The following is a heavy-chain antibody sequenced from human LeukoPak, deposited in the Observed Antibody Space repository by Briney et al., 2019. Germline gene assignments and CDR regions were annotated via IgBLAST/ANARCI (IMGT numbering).Heavy chain of an antibody. CDR3: AKSGGYGLIDY. Sequence: PSESLSLTCAVSGSSVSGSNYYWGWIRQPPGKGLEWIGNIYSSGSTYYNASLQSRVTISIDTSKNQFSLRLNSVTAADTAMYYCAKSGGYGLIDYWGQGTRVTVSS. J-gene: IGHJ4*02. V-gene: IGHV4-39*01. CDR2: IYSSGST. D-gene: IGHD1-26*01. CDR1: GSSVSGSNYY.